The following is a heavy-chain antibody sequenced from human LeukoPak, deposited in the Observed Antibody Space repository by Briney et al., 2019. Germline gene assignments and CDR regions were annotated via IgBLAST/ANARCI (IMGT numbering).Heavy chain of an antibody. Sequence: ASVSLSCTASVYTFTNYDIMWVRHAPGQGLEWMGEMNPNSGNTGYGQEFQGRVTMTSDPSISTGYMELRRLRFEDTAVYYCTRGRGGTIVRGHIDYWGQGHLVTVSS. J-gene: IGHJ4*02. CDR3: TRGRGGTIVRGHIDY. D-gene: IGHD3-10*01. CDR2: MNPNSGNT. V-gene: IGHV1-8*01. CDR1: VYTFTNYD.